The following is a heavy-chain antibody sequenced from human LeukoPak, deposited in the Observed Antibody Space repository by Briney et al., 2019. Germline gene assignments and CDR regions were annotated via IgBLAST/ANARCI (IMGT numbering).Heavy chain of an antibody. D-gene: IGHD2-15*01. V-gene: IGHV4-59*01. CDR1: GGSISSYY. CDR3: ARGRCNSGSCSSHYYYYMDV. CDR2: IYYSGST. Sequence: SETLSLTCTVSGGSISSYYWSWIRQPPGKGLEWIGYIYYSGSTNYNPSLKSRVTISVDTSKNQFSLKLSSVTAADTAVYYCARGRCNSGSCSSHYYYYMDVWGKGTTVTVSS. J-gene: IGHJ6*03.